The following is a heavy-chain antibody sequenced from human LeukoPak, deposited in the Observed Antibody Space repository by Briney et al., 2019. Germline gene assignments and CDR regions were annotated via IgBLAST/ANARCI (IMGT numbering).Heavy chain of an antibody. D-gene: IGHD6-19*01. Sequence: QAGRSLRLSCAASGFTFINYGIHWVRQAPGKGLEWVALIRYDGSNKYYADSVRGRFTISRDNSKNTVYLQMNSLRAEDTAVYYCARDSSYSSGSLAAFDYWGQGTLVTVSS. CDR1: GFTFINYG. J-gene: IGHJ4*02. V-gene: IGHV3-33*01. CDR2: IRYDGSNK. CDR3: ARDSSYSSGSLAAFDY.